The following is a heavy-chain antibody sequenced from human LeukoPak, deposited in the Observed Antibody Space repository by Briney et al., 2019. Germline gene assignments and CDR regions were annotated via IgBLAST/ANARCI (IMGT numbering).Heavy chain of an antibody. D-gene: IGHD2-2*01. CDR2: IKQDGTEK. J-gene: IGHJ6*03. Sequence: PGGSLRLSCAASGFTFSSDWMSWVRQAPGKGLELVANIKQDGTEKYYVDSVKGRFTISRDNSNNTVYLQMNNLRPEDTAVFYCARGQGYESYYYMDVWGKGTTVSVSS. CDR1: GFTFSSDW. CDR3: ARGQGYESYYYMDV. V-gene: IGHV3-7*01.